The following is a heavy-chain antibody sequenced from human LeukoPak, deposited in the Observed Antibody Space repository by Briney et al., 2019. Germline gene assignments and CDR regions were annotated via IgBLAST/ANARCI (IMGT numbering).Heavy chain of an antibody. D-gene: IGHD4-23*01. J-gene: IGHJ4*02. V-gene: IGHV1-2*02. CDR2: INPNSGGT. CDR3: ARSSSLGYGGLDY. Sequence: AASVKVSCKTSGYTFSDNHMHWVRQAPGQGLEWMGWINPNSGGTNYAQKFQGRVTMTRDTSISTAYMELSRLRSDDTAVYYCARSSSLGYGGLDYWGQGTLVTVSS. CDR1: GYTFSDNH.